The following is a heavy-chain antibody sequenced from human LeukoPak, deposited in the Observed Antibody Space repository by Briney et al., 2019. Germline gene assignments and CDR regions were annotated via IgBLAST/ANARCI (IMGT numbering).Heavy chain of an antibody. CDR2: IKQDGSEK. CDR1: GFTFSSYW. D-gene: IGHD3-10*01. V-gene: IGHV3-7*01. J-gene: IGHJ4*02. CDR3: ASCPSYYYGSGSYPY. Sequence: PGGSLRLSCAASGFTFSSYWMSWVRQAPGKGLEWVANIKQDGSEKYYVDSVKGRFTISRDNAKNSLYLQMNSLRAEDTAVYYCASCPSYYYGSGSYPYWGQGTLVTVSS.